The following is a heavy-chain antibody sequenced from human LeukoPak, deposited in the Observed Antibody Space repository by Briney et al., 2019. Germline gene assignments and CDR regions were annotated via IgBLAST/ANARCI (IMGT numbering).Heavy chain of an antibody. CDR3: ARDRRTLMVVGTRPNDY. D-gene: IGHD3-22*01. Sequence: ASVKVSCRASGYTFTSYGISWVRQAPGQGLEGMGWISAYNGNTNYAQKRQGRVTMTTDTSTSTGYMELRSLRSDDTAVYYCARDRRTLMVVGTRPNDYRGQGTLVTVSS. CDR1: GYTFTSYG. CDR2: ISAYNGNT. J-gene: IGHJ4*02. V-gene: IGHV1-18*01.